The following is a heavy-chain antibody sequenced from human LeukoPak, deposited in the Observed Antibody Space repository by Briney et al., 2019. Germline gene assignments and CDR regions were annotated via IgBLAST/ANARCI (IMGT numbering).Heavy chain of an antibody. CDR3: ARTSDSGSYLDYYFDY. J-gene: IGHJ4*02. CDR2: MNPNSSNT. Sequence: ASVKVSCKASGYTFTSYDINWVRQATGQGLEWMGWMNPNSSNTGYAQKFQGRVTMTRNTSISTAHMELSSLRSEDTAVYYCARTSDSGSYLDYYFDYWGQGTLVTVSS. CDR1: GYTFTSYD. D-gene: IGHD1-26*01. V-gene: IGHV1-8*01.